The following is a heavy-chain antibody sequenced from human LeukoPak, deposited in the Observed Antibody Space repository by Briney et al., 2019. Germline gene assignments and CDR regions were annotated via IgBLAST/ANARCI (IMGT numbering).Heavy chain of an antibody. D-gene: IGHD6-13*01. CDR1: GGSISSYY. V-gene: IGHV4-59*01. CDR3: ARDQYSSSWYRAFDI. Sequence: SETLSLTCTVSGGSISSYYWSWIRQPPGKGLEWIGYIYYSGSTNYNPSLKSRVTISVDTSKNQFSLKLSSVTAADTAVYYCARDQYSSSWYRAFDIWDHGTMVTVSS. CDR2: IYYSGST. J-gene: IGHJ3*02.